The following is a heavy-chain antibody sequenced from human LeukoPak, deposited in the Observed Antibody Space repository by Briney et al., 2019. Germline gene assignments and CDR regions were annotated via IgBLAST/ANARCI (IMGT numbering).Heavy chain of an antibody. Sequence: GGSLRLSCAASGFTFSSYDMHWVRQATGKGLEWVSGIGTAGDTDYPGSVKGRFTISRENAKNSLYLQMNSLRAGDTAVYYCARVLYSGSYLFDYWGQGTLVTVSS. V-gene: IGHV3-13*01. J-gene: IGHJ4*02. CDR1: GFTFSSYD. CDR2: IGTAGDT. D-gene: IGHD1-26*01. CDR3: ARVLYSGSYLFDY.